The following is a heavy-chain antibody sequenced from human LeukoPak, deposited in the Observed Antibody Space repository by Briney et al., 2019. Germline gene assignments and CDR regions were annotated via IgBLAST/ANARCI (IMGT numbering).Heavy chain of an antibody. D-gene: IGHD6-13*01. V-gene: IGHV4-59*01. CDR2: IYYSGST. CDR3: ARDGPRAAAGYNWFDP. J-gene: IGHJ5*02. Sequence: PSETLSLTCTVSGGSISSYYWSWVRQPPGKGLEWVWYIYYSGSTNYNPSLKSRVTISVDTSKNQFSLKLSSVTAADTAVYYCARDGPRAAAGYNWFDPWGQGTLVTVSS. CDR1: GGSISSYY.